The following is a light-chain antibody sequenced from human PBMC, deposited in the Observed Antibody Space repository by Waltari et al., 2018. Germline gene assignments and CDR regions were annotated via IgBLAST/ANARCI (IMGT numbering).Light chain of an antibody. CDR3: QQYGDSPPYT. CDR2: GTS. V-gene: IGKV3-20*01. Sequence: EIVLTQSPGILSLSPGERATLSCRASQRVNSRYLAWYQQKPGQAPGLLIYGTSSRPTGIPDRFSGSGSETDFTLTISRLEPEDFAVYYCQQYGDSPPYTFGQGTKLEIK. CDR1: QRVNSRY. J-gene: IGKJ2*01.